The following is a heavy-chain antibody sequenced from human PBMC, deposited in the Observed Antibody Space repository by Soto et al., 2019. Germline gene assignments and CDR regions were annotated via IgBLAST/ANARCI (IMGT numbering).Heavy chain of an antibody. D-gene: IGHD6-19*01. V-gene: IGHV3-23*01. CDR2: ISGSGATT. CDR1: GFTFSSYA. CDR3: AKDQFSSGWYNDYYYGMDV. J-gene: IGHJ6*02. Sequence: EVQLLESGGGFVQSGGSLRLSCAASGFTFSSYAMGWVRQAPGKGLDWVSGISGSGATTYYADSVKGRFTISRDNSESTLYLQMNSLRAEDTAVYYCAKDQFSSGWYNDYYYGMDVWGQGTTVTVSS.